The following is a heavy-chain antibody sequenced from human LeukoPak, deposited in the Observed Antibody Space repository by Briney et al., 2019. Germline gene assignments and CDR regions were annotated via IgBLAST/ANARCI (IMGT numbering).Heavy chain of an antibody. CDR1: GGLINSGDYY. Sequence: SETLSLTCTVSGGLINSGDYYWSWIRQSPGKGLEWIGYIYYSGTTHYNPSFKSRVAISIDTSKSQFSLKLSSVTAADTALYYCARDRNYYDGDNYSPLDNWGQGTLVTVSS. J-gene: IGHJ4*02. V-gene: IGHV4-30-4*01. CDR3: ARDRNYYDGDNYSPLDN. D-gene: IGHD4/OR15-4a*01. CDR2: IYYSGTT.